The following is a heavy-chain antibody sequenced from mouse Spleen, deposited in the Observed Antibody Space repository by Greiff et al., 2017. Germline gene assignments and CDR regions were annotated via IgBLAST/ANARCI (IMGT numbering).Heavy chain of an antibody. D-gene: IGHD2-1*01. CDR1: GYTFTSYW. CDR2: IDPSDSYT. J-gene: IGHJ2*01. CDR3: ARKNGKIY. V-gene: IGHV1-59*01. Sequence: QVQLQQPGAELVRPGTSVKLSCKASGYTFTSYWMHWVKQRPGQGLEWIGVIDPSDSYTNYNQKFKGKATLTVDTSSSTAYMQLSSLTSEDSAVYYCARKNGKIYWGQGTTLTVSS.